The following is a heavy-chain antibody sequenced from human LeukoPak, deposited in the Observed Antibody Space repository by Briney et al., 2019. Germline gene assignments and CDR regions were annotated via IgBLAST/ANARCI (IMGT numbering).Heavy chain of an antibody. J-gene: IGHJ6*03. CDR1: GFTFSSYE. V-gene: IGHV3-48*03. D-gene: IGHD6-13*01. CDR2: ISSSGTTI. Sequence: PGGSLRLSCAASGFTFSSYEMNWVRQAPGKGLEWVSYISSSGTTIYYADSVKGRFTISGDNAKNSLYLQMNSLRAEDTAVYYCARETASSWYDYYYYMDVWGKGTTVTISS. CDR3: ARETASSWYDYYYYMDV.